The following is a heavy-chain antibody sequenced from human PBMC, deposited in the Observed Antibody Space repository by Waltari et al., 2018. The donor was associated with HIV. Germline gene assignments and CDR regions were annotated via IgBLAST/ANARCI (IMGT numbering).Heavy chain of an antibody. J-gene: IGHJ6*02. CDR1: GYIFTNYG. CDR3: ARGLGGSYYYGVDV. V-gene: IGHV1-18*01. Sequence: QVHLVQSGAEVKMPGSSVRVSCKTCGYIFTNYGFSWVRQAPGQGLEWLGWISSYNANTNYAQRLQGRVTLTTDTSTSTAYMELRSLRSDDTAVYYCARGLGGSYYYGVDVWGQGTTVTVS. CDR2: ISSYNANT.